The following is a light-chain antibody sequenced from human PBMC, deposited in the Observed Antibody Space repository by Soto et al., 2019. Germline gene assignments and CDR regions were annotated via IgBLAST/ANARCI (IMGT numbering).Light chain of an antibody. J-gene: IGKJ2*01. V-gene: IGKV1-39*01. CDR1: QSINTY. CDR2: AAS. CDR3: QQSYRSPYT. Sequence: DLQMTQSPSSLSASVGDRVTVTCRASQSINTYLNWYQQKPGKAPKLLIYAASSLQSGVPSRFSGGGSRTDFTLTISSLQAEDFATYYCQQSYRSPYTFGQGTKLEIK.